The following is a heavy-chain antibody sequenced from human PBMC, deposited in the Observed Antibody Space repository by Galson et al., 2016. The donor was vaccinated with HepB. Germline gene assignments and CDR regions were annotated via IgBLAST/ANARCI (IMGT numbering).Heavy chain of an antibody. D-gene: IGHD6-13*01. Sequence: SLRLSCAASGFTFRSYDMSWVRQSTGKGLEWVAAIGTLHDSFFPDSVQGRFSISSENVKNSLYLQLNRLRAGDKAVYYCARIARGSSYTLGYFDLWGRGTLVTVSS. V-gene: IGHV3-13*04. CDR3: ARIARGSSYTLGYFDL. J-gene: IGHJ2*01. CDR1: GFTFRSYD. CDR2: IGTLHDS.